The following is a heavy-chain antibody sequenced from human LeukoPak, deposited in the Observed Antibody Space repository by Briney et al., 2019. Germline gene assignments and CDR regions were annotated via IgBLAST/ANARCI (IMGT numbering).Heavy chain of an antibody. V-gene: IGHV3-23*01. CDR3: ALTGSGSYYAMHY. J-gene: IGHJ4*02. Sequence: PGGSLRLSCAASGFTFSSYAMSWVRQAPGKGLEWVSAISGSGGSTYYADSVKGRFTISRDNSKNTLYLQMNSLRAEDTAVYYCALTGSGSYYAMHYRGQGTLVTVSS. CDR1: GFTFSSYA. CDR2: ISGSGGST. D-gene: IGHD1-26*01.